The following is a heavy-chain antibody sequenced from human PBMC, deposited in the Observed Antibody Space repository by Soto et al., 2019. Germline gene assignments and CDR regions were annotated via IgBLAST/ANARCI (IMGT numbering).Heavy chain of an antibody. Sequence: PSETLSLTCAVSGGSISSSNWWSWVRQPPGKGLEWIGEIYHSGSTNYNPSLKSRVTISVDNSKNQFSLKLSSVTAADTAVYYCARFMTTVTNLAFDIWGQGTMVTVSS. V-gene: IGHV4-4*02. D-gene: IGHD4-17*01. J-gene: IGHJ3*02. CDR1: GGSISSSNW. CDR2: IYHSGST. CDR3: ARFMTTVTNLAFDI.